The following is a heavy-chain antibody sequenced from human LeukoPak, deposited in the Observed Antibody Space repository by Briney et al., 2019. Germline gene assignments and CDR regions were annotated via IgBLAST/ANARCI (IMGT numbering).Heavy chain of an antibody. CDR1: GGSISSSSYY. CDR2: IYYSGST. J-gene: IGHJ4*02. V-gene: IGHV4-39*01. D-gene: IGHD3-16*01. CDR3: ARQVGRDYVWGSCSYYFDY. Sequence: SETLSLTCTVSGGSISSSSYYWGWIRQPPGKGLEWIGSIYYSGSTYYNPSLKSRVTISVDTSKNQFSLKLSSVTAADTAVYYCARQVGRDYVWGSCSYYFDYWGQGTLVTVSS.